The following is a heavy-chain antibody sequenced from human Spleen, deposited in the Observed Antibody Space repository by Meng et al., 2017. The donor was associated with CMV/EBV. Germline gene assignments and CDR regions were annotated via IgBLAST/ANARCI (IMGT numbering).Heavy chain of an antibody. J-gene: IGHJ6*02. Sequence: ESLKISCSVSNGSIATRYWSWIRQPPGKGLEWIGEINHSGSTNYNPSLKSRVTISVDTSKNQFSLKLSSVTAADTAVYYCAREDIVVVEHGMDVWGQGTTVTVSS. D-gene: IGHD2-2*01. CDR3: AREDIVVVEHGMDV. V-gene: IGHV4-34*01. CDR2: INHSGST. CDR1: NGSIATRY.